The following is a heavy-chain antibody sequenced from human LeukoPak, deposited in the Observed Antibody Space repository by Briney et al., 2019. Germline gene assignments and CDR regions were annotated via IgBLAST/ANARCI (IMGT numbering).Heavy chain of an antibody. CDR1: DGSISRHY. CDR2: IFYNGNT. Sequence: SETLSLTCTVSDGSISRHYWSWIRQPPGKGLEWIGYIFYNGNTYYNPSLNSRVTISIDTSKTQFSLKLSSVTAADTAVYYCAYYSGSYYYYMDVWGKGTTVTVSS. CDR3: AYYSGSYYYYMDV. D-gene: IGHD1-26*01. J-gene: IGHJ6*03. V-gene: IGHV4-59*11.